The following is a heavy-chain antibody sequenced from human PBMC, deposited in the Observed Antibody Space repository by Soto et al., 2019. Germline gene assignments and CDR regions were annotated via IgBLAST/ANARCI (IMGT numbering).Heavy chain of an antibody. CDR3: AKGYCSGGSCYDYYYYGMDV. CDR1: GFTFSSYG. D-gene: IGHD2-15*01. J-gene: IGHJ6*02. CDR2: ISYDGSNK. Sequence: GGSLRLSCAASGFTFSSYGMHWVRQAPGKGLEWVAVISYDGSNKYYADSVKGRFTISRDNSKNTLYLQMNSLRAEDTAVYYCAKGYCSGGSCYDYYYYGMDVWGQGTTVTVSS. V-gene: IGHV3-30*18.